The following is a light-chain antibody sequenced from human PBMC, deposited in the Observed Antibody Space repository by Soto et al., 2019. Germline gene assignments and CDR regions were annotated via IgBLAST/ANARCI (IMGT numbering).Light chain of an antibody. CDR2: GAS. V-gene: IGKV3-20*01. J-gene: IGKJ1*01. Sequence: EIVLTQSPGTLSLSPGERATLSCRASQSVSSSYLAWYQQKPGQAPRLLIYGASSRATGIPDRFSGSGSGTDFTLTISRLEPEDFAVYYCQQYGISLRTFGQGTKV. CDR3: QQYGISLRT. CDR1: QSVSSSY.